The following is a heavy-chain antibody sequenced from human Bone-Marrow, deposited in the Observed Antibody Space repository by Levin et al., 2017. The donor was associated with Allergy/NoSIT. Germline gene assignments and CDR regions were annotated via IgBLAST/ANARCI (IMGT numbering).Heavy chain of an antibody. CDR1: GFTFSRHG. CDR3: AKDHLPLTVTTPGN. J-gene: IGHJ4*02. CDR2: ISYDGNNK. D-gene: IGHD4-17*01. V-gene: IGHV3-30*18. Sequence: LSLTCAASGFTFSRHGMHWVRQAPGKGLEWVAVISYDGNNKYYAASVKGRFTISRDNFKNTLYLQMDSLRTEDTAVYYCAKDHLPLTVTTPGNWGQGTLVTVSS.